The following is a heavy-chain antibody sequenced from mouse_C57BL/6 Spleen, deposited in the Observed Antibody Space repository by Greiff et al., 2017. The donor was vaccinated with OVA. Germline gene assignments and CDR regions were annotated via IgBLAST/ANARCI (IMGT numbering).Heavy chain of an antibody. D-gene: IGHD3-3*01. CDR3: TRGGDVGYFDV. V-gene: IGHV5-9-1*02. CDR1: GFTFSSYA. Sequence: EVQRVESGAGLVKPGGSLKLSCAASGFTFSSYAMSWVRQTPEKRLEWVAYISSGGDYIYYADTVKGRFTISRDNARNTLYLQMSSLKSEDTAMYYCTRGGDVGYFDVWGTGTTVTVSS. CDR2: ISSGGDYI. J-gene: IGHJ1*03.